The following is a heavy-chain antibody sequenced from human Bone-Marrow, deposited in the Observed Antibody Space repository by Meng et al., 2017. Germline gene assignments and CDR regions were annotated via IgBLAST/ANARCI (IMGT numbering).Heavy chain of an antibody. Sequence: VQLVSLVPAVGGPAETLFLPVSVSCCSVSSGCYYWSWIRQPPGKGLEWIGYIYYGGSTNYNPSLKSRVTISVDTSKNQFSLKLSSVTAADTAVYYCARLCHGMATIYWYFDLWGRGTLVTVSS. CDR3: ARLCHGMATIYWYFDL. CDR2: IYYGGST. D-gene: IGHD5-24*01. J-gene: IGHJ2*01. V-gene: IGHV4-61*01. CDR1: CCSVSSGCYY.